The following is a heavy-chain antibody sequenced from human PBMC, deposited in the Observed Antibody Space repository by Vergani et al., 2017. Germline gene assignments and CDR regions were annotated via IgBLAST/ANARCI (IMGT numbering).Heavy chain of an antibody. CDR2: IYYSGST. J-gene: IGHJ4*02. CDR3: ARLSSGWYPDY. Sequence: QLQLQESGPGLVKPSETLSLTCTVPGGSISSSSYYWGWIRQPPGKGLEWIGSIYYSGSTYYNPSLKSRVTISVDTSKNQFSLKLSSVTAADTAVYYCARLSSGWYPDYWGQGTLVTVSS. D-gene: IGHD6-19*01. V-gene: IGHV4-39*01. CDR1: GGSISSSSYY.